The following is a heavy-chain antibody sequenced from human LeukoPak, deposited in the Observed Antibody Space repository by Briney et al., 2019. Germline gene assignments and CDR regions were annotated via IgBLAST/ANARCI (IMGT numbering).Heavy chain of an antibody. CDR3: ARDLKGIAAAIYYYHRMDV. CDR1: GVTFSSFE. D-gene: IGHD6-13*01. J-gene: IGHJ6*02. CDR2: NSSSGSTI. Sequence: GGSLTLSCAVCGVTFSSFEVNWVRQPTGKALEYVSYNSSSGSTIYYAHSVKSRFTSSRDNATNSLELEMYSLRAEDTAVYYCARDLKGIAAAIYYYHRMDVWGQGTTVSVSS. V-gene: IGHV3-48*03.